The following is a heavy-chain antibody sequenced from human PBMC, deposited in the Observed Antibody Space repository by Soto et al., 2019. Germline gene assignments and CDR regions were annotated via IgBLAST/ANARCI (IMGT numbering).Heavy chain of an antibody. Sequence: SVKVSCKASGGTFSSYAISWVRQAPGQGLEWMGGTIPIFGTANYTQKFQGRVTITADESTSTAYMELSSLRSEDTAVYYCARAGRDGTCFDYWGQGTLVTVSS. J-gene: IGHJ4*02. V-gene: IGHV1-69*13. D-gene: IGHD3-10*01. CDR1: GGTFSSYA. CDR2: TIPIFGTA. CDR3: ARAGRDGTCFDY.